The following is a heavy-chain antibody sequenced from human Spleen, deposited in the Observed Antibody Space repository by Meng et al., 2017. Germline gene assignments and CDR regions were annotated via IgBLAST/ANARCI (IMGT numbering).Heavy chain of an antibody. CDR1: GCSISRCGYY. J-gene: IGHJ4*02. Sequence: PLQESGPGLDQPSQTLSLTCPVSGCSISRCGYYWSWIRQHPGKGLEWIGYIYYSGSTYYNPSLKSLVTISVDTSKNQFSLKLSSVTAAGTAVYYCARVTTVTDIYFDYWGQGTLVTVSS. V-gene: IGHV4-31*01. CDR3: ARVTTVTDIYFDY. D-gene: IGHD4-17*01. CDR2: IYYSGST.